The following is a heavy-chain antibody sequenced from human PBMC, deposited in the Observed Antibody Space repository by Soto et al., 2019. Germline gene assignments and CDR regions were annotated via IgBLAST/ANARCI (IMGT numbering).Heavy chain of an antibody. CDR2: INESGST. J-gene: IGHJ4*02. V-gene: IGHV4-34*01. D-gene: IGHD1-1*01. Sequence: QVQLQQWGAGLVKPSETLSLSCAVYGQSFSCHSWAWIRQPPGKVLEWIGEINESGSTYYNPSLKSRVTISTDTSKNQFSLKLSSVSAADTAAYFCARGSGIVALPGELEDVNYDYWGQGTLVNVSS. CDR1: GQSFSCHS. CDR3: ARGSGIVALPGELEDVNYDY.